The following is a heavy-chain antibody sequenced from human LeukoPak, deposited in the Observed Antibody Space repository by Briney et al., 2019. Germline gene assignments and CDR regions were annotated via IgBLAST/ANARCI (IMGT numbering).Heavy chain of an antibody. V-gene: IGHV1-2*02. CDR3: ATNRDSVGYCSSTSCFNFDY. CDR1: GYTFTGYY. D-gene: IGHD2-2*01. J-gene: IGHJ4*02. CDR2: INPNSGGT. Sequence: GASVKVSCKASGYTFTGYYMHWVRQAPGQGLEWMGWINPNSGGTNYAQKFQGRVTMTRDTSISTAYMELSRLRSDDTAEYYCATNRDSVGYCSSTSCFNFDYWGQGTLVTVSS.